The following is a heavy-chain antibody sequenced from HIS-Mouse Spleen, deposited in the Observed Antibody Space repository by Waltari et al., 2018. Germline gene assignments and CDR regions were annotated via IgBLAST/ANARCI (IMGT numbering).Heavy chain of an antibody. Sequence: QVTLRESGPALVKPTQTLTLTCTFSGFSLSTSGICVSWFLQPPGKALEWLARIDWDDDKYYSTSLKTRLTISKDTSKNQVVLTMTNMDPVDTATYYCARIAEGYSSGWYAFDYWGQGTLVTVSS. CDR2: IDWDDDK. D-gene: IGHD6-19*01. J-gene: IGHJ4*02. CDR1: GFSLSTSGIC. CDR3: ARIAEGYSSGWYAFDY. V-gene: IGHV2-70*15.